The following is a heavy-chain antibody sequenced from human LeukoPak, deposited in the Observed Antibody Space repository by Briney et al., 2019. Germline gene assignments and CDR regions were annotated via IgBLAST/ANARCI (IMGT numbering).Heavy chain of an antibody. CDR3: ARQEGYSSGGSCYLYYYYYGMDV. CDR1: GFTFSSYE. D-gene: IGHD2-15*01. J-gene: IGHJ6*02. Sequence: GGSLRLSCAASGFTFSSYEMNWVRQAPGKGLEWVSYISSSGSTIYYADSVKGRFTISRDNAKNSLYLQMNSLRAEDTAVYYCARQEGYSSGGSCYLYYYYYGMDVWGQGTTVTVSS. CDR2: ISSSGSTI. V-gene: IGHV3-48*03.